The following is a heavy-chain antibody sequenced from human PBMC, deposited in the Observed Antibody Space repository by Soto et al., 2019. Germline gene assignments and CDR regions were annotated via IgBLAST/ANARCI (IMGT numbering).Heavy chain of an antibody. D-gene: IGHD5-18*01. Sequence: QVHVVESGGGVVLPGRSLRLSCATSGFTFSSYGMHWVRQAPGKGLEWVAVMSYDGSNTYYGESVKGRFTISRDNSKNTLYLQMNTLRAEDTAVYYCAKDDGLWYLAYWCQGILVTVSS. CDR2: MSYDGSNT. J-gene: IGHJ4*02. V-gene: IGHV3-30*18. CDR3: AKDDGLWYLAY. CDR1: GFTFSSYG.